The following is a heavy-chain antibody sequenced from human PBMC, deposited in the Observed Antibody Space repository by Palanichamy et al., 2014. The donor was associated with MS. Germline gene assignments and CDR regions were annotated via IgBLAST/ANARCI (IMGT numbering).Heavy chain of an antibody. V-gene: IGHV4-30-4*01. J-gene: IGHJ4*02. Sequence: QVQLQESGPGLVKPSQTLSLTCSVSGGSISSGIHYWSWIRQPPGKGLEWTGYIYSSGSTYYNPSLESRLFISMDTSKNQFSLNLNSVTAADTAVYYCARERGYYDTTGVDSWGQGTLVTVSS. CDR3: ARERGYYDTTGVDS. CDR2: IYSSGST. D-gene: IGHD3-22*01. CDR1: GGSISSGIHY.